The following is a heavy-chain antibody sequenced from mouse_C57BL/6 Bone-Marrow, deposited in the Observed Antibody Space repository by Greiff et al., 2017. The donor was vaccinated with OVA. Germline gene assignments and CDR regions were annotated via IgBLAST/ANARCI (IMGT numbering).Heavy chain of an antibody. Sequence: QVQLQQSGAELAWPGASVKLSCKASGYTFTSYGISWVKQRTGQGLEWIGEIYPRSGNTYYNEKFKGKATLTADKSSRTAYMELRSLTSEDSAVYFCATPFQCYNGSRLLNFDVWGTGTTVTVSS. CDR2: IYPRSGNT. D-gene: IGHD1-1*01. CDR1: GYTFTSYG. CDR3: ATPFQCYNGSRLLNFDV. V-gene: IGHV1-81*01. J-gene: IGHJ1*03.